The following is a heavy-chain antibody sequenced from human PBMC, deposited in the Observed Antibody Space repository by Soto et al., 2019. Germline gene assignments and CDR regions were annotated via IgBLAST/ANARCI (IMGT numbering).Heavy chain of an antibody. J-gene: IGHJ5*02. CDR3: ARDRRWLPRGPNNWLDL. Sequence: PSETLSLTCTVSGGSINSGDYYWTWVRQPPGKGLEWIGYIYYDGNSQHNPSLKSRVTMSIDTSKNQFSLSLSSVTAADTAVYYCARDRRWLPRGPNNWLDLWGQGTQVTVSS. D-gene: IGHD5-12*01. V-gene: IGHV4-30-4*01. CDR1: GGSINSGDYY. CDR2: IYYDGNS.